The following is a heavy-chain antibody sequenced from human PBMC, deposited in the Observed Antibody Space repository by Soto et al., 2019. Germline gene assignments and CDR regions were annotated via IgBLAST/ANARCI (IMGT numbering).Heavy chain of an antibody. V-gene: IGHV3-48*04. CDR1: GFTFSSYN. J-gene: IGHJ4*02. CDR3: ARQPSSGYPANFDY. D-gene: IGHD3-22*01. Sequence: GGSLRLSCAASGFTFSSYNMNWVRQAPGKGLEWLSYISSSSSNIYNADSVKGRFTISRDNAKNSLYLQMNSLRVEDTAVYYCARQPSSGYPANFDYWGQGTLVTVSS. CDR2: ISSSSSNI.